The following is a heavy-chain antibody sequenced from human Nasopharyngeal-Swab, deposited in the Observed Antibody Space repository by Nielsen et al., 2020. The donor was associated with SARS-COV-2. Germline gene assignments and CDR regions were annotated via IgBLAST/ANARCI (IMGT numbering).Heavy chain of an antibody. J-gene: IGHJ4*02. Sequence: GGSLRLSCAASGFTFSSYAMSWVRQAPGKGLEWVSAISGSGGSTYYADSVKGRFTISRDNSKNTLYLQMNSMRAEDTAVYYCAKPTRGYAIGAPLGYWGQGTLVTVSS. CDR1: GFTFSSYA. D-gene: IGHD7-27*01. V-gene: IGHV3-23*01. CDR2: ISGSGGST. CDR3: AKPTRGYAIGAPLGY.